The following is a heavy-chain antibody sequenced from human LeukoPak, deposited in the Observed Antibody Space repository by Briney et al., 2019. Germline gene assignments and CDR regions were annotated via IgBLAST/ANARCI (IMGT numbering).Heavy chain of an antibody. CDR1: GFTFSDYY. J-gene: IGHJ5*02. D-gene: IGHD5-12*01. V-gene: IGHV3-74*01. CDR3: ARDRGSGYDVWFDP. CDR2: INSDGSST. Sequence: GGSLRLSCAASGFTFSDYYMSWVRQAPGKGLVWASRINSDGSSTSYADSVKGRFTISRDNAKNTLYLQMNSLRAEDTAVYYCARDRGSGYDVWFDPWGQGTLVTVSS.